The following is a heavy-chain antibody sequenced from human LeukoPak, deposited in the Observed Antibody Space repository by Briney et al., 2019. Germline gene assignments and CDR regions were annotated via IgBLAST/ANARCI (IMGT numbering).Heavy chain of an antibody. Sequence: KASETLSLTCTVSGGSISSSSYYWGWIRQPPGKGLEWIGSIYYSGSTYYNPSLKSRVTISVDTSKNQFSLKLSSVTAADTAVYYCAGQFHVLLWFGEKGSNWFDPWGQGTLVTVSS. CDR2: IYYSGST. D-gene: IGHD3-10*01. CDR1: GGSISSSSYY. CDR3: AGQFHVLLWFGEKGSNWFDP. V-gene: IGHV4-39*07. J-gene: IGHJ5*02.